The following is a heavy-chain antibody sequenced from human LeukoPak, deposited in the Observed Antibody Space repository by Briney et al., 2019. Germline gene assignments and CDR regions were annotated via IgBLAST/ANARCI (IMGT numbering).Heavy chain of an antibody. CDR2: INAGNGNT. Sequence: ASVKVSCKTSGFTFSNSAMQWVRQARGQRLEWMGWINAGNGNTKYSQEFQGRVTITSDTSASTAYMELSSLKPEDMAVYYCARDLKRGYSSGRYSWGTGSSNDYWGQGTLVTVSS. V-gene: IGHV1-3*03. D-gene: IGHD6-19*01. CDR3: ARDLKRGYSSGRYSWGTGSSNDY. J-gene: IGHJ4*02. CDR1: GFTFSNSA.